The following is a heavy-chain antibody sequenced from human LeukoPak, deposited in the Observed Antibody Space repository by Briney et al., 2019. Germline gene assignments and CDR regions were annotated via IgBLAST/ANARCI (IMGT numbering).Heavy chain of an antibody. J-gene: IGHJ5*02. CDR2: ISHDGSNK. V-gene: IGHV3-30*03. CDR1: GFTFSNYG. CDR3: MGFNWFDP. Sequence: GGSLRLSCAACGFTFSNYGMHWGRQAPGKGLEWVAVISHDGSNKYYADSLKGQFTISRDNSKNTLYLQMNSLRAEDTAVYYCMGFNWFDPWGQGTLVTVSS.